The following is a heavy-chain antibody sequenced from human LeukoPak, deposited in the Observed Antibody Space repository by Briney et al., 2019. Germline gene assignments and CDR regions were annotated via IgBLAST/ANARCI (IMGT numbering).Heavy chain of an antibody. V-gene: IGHV1-58*01. Sequence: VASVKVSCKASGFTFTSSAVQWVRQARGLRLEWIGWIVVGSGNTNYAQKFQERVTITRDMSTSTAYMELSSLRSEDTAVYYCAAGTQWELNYYYYGMDVWGQGTTVTVSS. CDR2: IVVGSGNT. D-gene: IGHD1-26*01. CDR3: AAGTQWELNYYYYGMDV. CDR1: GFTFTSSA. J-gene: IGHJ6*02.